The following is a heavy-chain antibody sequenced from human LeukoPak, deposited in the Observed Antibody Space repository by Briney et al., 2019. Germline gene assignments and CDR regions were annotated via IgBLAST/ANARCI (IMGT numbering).Heavy chain of an antibody. CDR2: IYTSGST. J-gene: IGHJ4*02. CDR3: ARGLFYYDSSGYSNYFDY. V-gene: IGHV4-61*02. CDR1: GGSISSGSYY. Sequence: PSETVSLTCTASGGSISSGSYYWSWIRQPAGKGLEWIGRIYTSGSTNYNPSLKSRVTISVDTSKNQFSLKLSSVTAADTAVYYCARGLFYYDSSGYSNYFDYWGQGTLVTVSS. D-gene: IGHD3-22*01.